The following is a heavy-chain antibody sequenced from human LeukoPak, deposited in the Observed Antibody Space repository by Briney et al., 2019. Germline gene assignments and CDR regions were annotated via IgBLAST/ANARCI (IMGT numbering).Heavy chain of an antibody. CDR2: ISFIGTT. V-gene: IGHV4-59*11. CDR3: ARDLVTVTKGFDI. CDR1: GDSFSSHY. J-gene: IGHJ3*02. D-gene: IGHD4-17*01. Sequence: TSENLSLTSADPGDSFSSHYWTWIRPPPRRGLGWSGYISFIGTTNHNPSLKSGVTISIDTSKNQFSLKLSSVTAADTAVYYCARDLVTVTKGFDIWGIGTMVSFSS.